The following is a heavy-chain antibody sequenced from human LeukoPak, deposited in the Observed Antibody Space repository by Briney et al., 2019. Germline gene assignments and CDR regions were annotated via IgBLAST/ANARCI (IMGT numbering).Heavy chain of an antibody. CDR1: GGSISSYY. D-gene: IGHD2-21*01. Sequence: SETLSLTCTVSGGSISSYYWSWIRQPPGKGLXCIGYISYSGSXXXNPXXXSRVTISVDTSKNQFSLKLSSVTAADTAVYYSARAVGGRGAFDIWGQGTRVTVSS. V-gene: IGHV4-59*01. CDR2: ISYSGSX. CDR3: ARAVGGRGAFDI. J-gene: IGHJ3*02.